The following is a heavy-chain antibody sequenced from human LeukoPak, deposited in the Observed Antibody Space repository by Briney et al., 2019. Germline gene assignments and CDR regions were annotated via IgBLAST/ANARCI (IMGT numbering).Heavy chain of an antibody. D-gene: IGHD3-10*01. J-gene: IGHJ4*02. CDR1: DSV. Sequence: GGSLRLSCAPSDSVMHWVRQAPGKGLEWVSLISRDGYTTSYADSVKGRFIISRDNSQRSLYLQINSLRAEDSAFYYCANEGRVFGDSWGQGTLVTVSS. CDR2: ISRDGYTT. CDR3: ANEGRVFGDS. V-gene: IGHV3-43*02.